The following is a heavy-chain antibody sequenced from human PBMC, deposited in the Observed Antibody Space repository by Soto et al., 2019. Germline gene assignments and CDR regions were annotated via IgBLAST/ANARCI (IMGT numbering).Heavy chain of an antibody. V-gene: IGHV4-59*08. J-gene: IGHJ5*02. Sequence: SETLSLTCTVSGGSISSYYCRWIRQPPGRELEWIGYIYYSGSTKYNSSLKSRVTISVDTSKNQFSLKLNSVTAADTAVYYCARQSLTLVGYNWFDPWGQGTLVTVS. CDR3: ARQSLTLVGYNWFDP. CDR1: GGSISSYY. D-gene: IGHD3-10*01. CDR2: IYYSGST.